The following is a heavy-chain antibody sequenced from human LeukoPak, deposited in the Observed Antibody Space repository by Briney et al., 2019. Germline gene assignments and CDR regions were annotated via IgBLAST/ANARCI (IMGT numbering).Heavy chain of an antibody. CDR2: INHSGST. Sequence: SETLSLTCTVSGGSISSYYWSWIRQPPGKGLEWIGEINHSGSTNYNPSLKSRVTISVDTSKNQFSLKLSSVTAADTAVYYCARGRGHSDTAKDFDYWGQGTLVTVSS. D-gene: IGHD1-26*01. J-gene: IGHJ4*02. CDR1: GGSISSYY. CDR3: ARGRGHSDTAKDFDY. V-gene: IGHV4-34*01.